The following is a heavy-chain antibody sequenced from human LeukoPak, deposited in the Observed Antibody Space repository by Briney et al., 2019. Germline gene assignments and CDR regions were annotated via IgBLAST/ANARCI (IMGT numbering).Heavy chain of an antibody. J-gene: IGHJ5*01. CDR1: GFAFSVYA. CDR2: INANSGTT. D-gene: IGHD6-19*01. V-gene: IGHV3-23*01. CDR3: AKPISGGLAVTADWFHP. Sequence: GGSLRLSCAASGFAFSVYAMSWLRQPPGKGLEWVSTINANSGTTSYAASVRGRFTISRGNSKNTLYLQLNTLRADDTATYSCAKPISGGLAVTADWFHPWGQGTLVVVSS.